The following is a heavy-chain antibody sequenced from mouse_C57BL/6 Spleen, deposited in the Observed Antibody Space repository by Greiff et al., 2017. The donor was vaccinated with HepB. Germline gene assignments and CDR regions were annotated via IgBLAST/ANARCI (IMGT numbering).Heavy chain of an antibody. CDR1: GYAFSSSW. J-gene: IGHJ2*01. Sequence: VQLQQSGPELVKPGASVKISCKASGYAFSSSWMNWVKQRPGKGLEWIGRIYPGDGDTNYNGKFKGKATLTADKSSSTAYMQLSSLTSEDSAVYFCAKSYDGYYPGYFDYWGQGTTLTVSS. V-gene: IGHV1-82*01. CDR3: AKSYDGYYPGYFDY. CDR2: IYPGDGDT. D-gene: IGHD2-3*01.